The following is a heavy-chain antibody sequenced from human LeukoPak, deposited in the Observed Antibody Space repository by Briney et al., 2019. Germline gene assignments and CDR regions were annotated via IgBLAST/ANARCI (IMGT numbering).Heavy chain of an antibody. CDR2: ISSSSSYI. D-gene: IGHD4-17*01. Sequence: GGSLRLSCAASGFTFSSYSMNWVRQAPGKGLEWVSSISSSSSYIYYADSVKGRFTISRDNAKNSLYLQISSLRAEDTAVYYCARDRDYGDYSGAFDIWGQGTMVTVSS. V-gene: IGHV3-21*01. CDR1: GFTFSSYS. J-gene: IGHJ3*02. CDR3: ARDRDYGDYSGAFDI.